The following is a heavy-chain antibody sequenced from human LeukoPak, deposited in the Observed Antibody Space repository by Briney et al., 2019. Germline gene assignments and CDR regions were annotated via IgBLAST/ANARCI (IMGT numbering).Heavy chain of an antibody. CDR1: GFTVSSNY. CDR3: ARGTTVTTVRYFDL. Sequence: GGSLRLSCAASGFTVSSNYMSWVRQAPGKGLERVSSIDSGSSYIYYTDSVKGRFTVSRDNAKKSLYLQMNSLRAEDTAVYFCARGTTVTTVRYFDLWGRGTLVTVSS. J-gene: IGHJ2*01. CDR2: IDSGSSYI. D-gene: IGHD4-17*01. V-gene: IGHV3-21*01.